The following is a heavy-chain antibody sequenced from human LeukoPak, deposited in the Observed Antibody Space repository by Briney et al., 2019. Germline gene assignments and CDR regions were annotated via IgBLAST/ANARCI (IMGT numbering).Heavy chain of an antibody. D-gene: IGHD3-3*01. CDR3: ARGISVLRFLEWTYYYYGMDV. Sequence: ASVKVSCKASGYTFTSYYMHWVRQAPGQGLEWMGWINPNSGGTNYAQKFQGRVTMTRDTSISTAYMELSRLRSDDTAVYYCARGISVLRFLEWTYYYYGMDVWGQGTTVTVSS. CDR2: INPNSGGT. J-gene: IGHJ6*02. V-gene: IGHV1-2*02. CDR1: GYTFTSYY.